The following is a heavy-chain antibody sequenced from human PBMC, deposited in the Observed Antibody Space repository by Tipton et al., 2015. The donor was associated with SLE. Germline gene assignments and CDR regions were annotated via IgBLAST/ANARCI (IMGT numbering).Heavy chain of an antibody. V-gene: IGHV1-2*02. Sequence: QSGPEVKKPGASMKVSCKASGYTFTAYYIHWLRQAPGQGLEWMGWINPNTGGTNYAQKFQGRVTMTRDTSINTAYMELSRLRSDDTAVEFCARYPIVVVPVAVSNWFDAWGQGTLVTVSS. CDR1: GYTFTAYY. CDR2: INPNTGGT. CDR3: ARYPIVVVPVAVSNWFDA. D-gene: IGHD2-2*01. J-gene: IGHJ5*02.